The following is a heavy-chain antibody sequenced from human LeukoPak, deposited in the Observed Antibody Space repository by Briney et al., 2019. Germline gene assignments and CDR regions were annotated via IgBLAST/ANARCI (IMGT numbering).Heavy chain of an antibody. J-gene: IGHJ3*02. CDR1: GFTFSSYE. V-gene: IGHV3-48*03. CDR2: ISSSGSTI. D-gene: IGHD6-13*01. CDR3: ARSGSVAAAGHNAFDI. Sequence: GGSLRLSCAASGFTFSSYEMNWVRQAPGKGLEWVSYISSSGSTIYYADSVKGRFTISRDNAKNSLYLQMNSLRAEDTAVYYCARSGSVAAAGHNAFDIWGQGTMVTVSS.